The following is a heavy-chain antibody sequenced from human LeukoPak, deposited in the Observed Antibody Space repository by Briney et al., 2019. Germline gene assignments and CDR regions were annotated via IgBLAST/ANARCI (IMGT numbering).Heavy chain of an antibody. Sequence: GGSLRLSCAASGFTVSSNYMSWVRQAPGKGLEWVSVIYSGGSTYYADSVKGRFTISRDNSKNTLYLQMNSLRAEDTAVYYCAKATTGTRYYYYYMDVWGKGTTVTVSS. J-gene: IGHJ6*03. CDR2: IYSGGST. D-gene: IGHD1-1*01. V-gene: IGHV3-66*01. CDR1: GFTVSSNY. CDR3: AKATTGTRYYYYYMDV.